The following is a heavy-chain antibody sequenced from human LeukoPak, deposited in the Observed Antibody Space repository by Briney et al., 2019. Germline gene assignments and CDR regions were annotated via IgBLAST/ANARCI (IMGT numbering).Heavy chain of an antibody. V-gene: IGHV4-38-2*02. J-gene: IGHJ5*02. CDR1: GYSISSGYY. CDR3: ARRMGAPNWFDP. D-gene: IGHD1-26*01. Sequence: SETLSLTCTVSGYSISSGYYWGWIRQPPGKGLEWIGEINHSGSTNYNPSLKSRVTISVDTSKNQFSLKLSSVTAADTAVYYCARRMGAPNWFDPWGQGTLVTVSS. CDR2: INHSGST.